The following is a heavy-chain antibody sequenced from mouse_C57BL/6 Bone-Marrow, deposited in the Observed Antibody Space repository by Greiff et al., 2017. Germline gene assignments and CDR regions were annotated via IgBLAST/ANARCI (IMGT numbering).Heavy chain of an antibody. V-gene: IGHV5-4*01. Sequence: EVKLVESGGGLVKPGGSLKLSCAASGFTFSSYAMSWVRQTPEKRLEWVATISDGGSYTYYPDNVKGRFTISRDNAKNNLYLQMSHLKSEDTAMYYCARERGGYYYGSDYWGQGTTLTVSS. J-gene: IGHJ2*01. CDR1: GFTFSSYA. D-gene: IGHD1-1*01. CDR2: ISDGGSYT. CDR3: ARERGGYYYGSDY.